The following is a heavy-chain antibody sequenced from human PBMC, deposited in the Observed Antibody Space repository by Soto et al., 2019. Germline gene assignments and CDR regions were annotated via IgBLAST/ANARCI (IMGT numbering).Heavy chain of an antibody. CDR2: MNPNSGNT. V-gene: IGHV1-8*01. CDR1: GYTFTSYD. Sequence: QVQLVQSGAEVKKPGASVKVSCKASGYTFTSYDINWVRQATGQGLEWMGWMNPNSGNTGYAQKFQGRVTMTRNTSISTAYMELSSLRSEDTAVYYCARWISPYYGSGNWFDPWGQGTLVTVSS. J-gene: IGHJ5*02. D-gene: IGHD3-10*01. CDR3: ARWISPYYGSGNWFDP.